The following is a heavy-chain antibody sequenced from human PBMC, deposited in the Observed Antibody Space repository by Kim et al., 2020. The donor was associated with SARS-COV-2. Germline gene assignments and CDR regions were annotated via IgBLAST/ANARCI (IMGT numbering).Heavy chain of an antibody. CDR2: MNPNSGNT. Sequence: ASVKVSCKASGYTFTSYDINWVRQATGQGLEWMGWMNPNSGNTGYAQKFQGRVTMTRNTYISTAYMELSSLRSEDTAVYYCARGSIVATIFNYYYYMDVWGKGTTVTVSS. D-gene: IGHD5-12*01. J-gene: IGHJ6*03. CDR3: ARGSIVATIFNYYYYMDV. CDR1: GYTFTSYD. V-gene: IGHV1-8*01.